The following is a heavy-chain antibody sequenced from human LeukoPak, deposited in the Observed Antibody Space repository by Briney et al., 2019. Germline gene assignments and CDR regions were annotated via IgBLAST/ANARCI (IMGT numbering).Heavy chain of an antibody. D-gene: IGHD6-13*01. CDR3: ARVLFVSRSSGSWKLFDY. CDR1: GYTFTSYA. J-gene: IGHJ4*02. CDR2: INAGNGNT. V-gene: IGHV1-3*01. Sequence: ASVNVSCKASGYTFTSYAIHWVRQAPGQRLECMGWINAGNGNTKYSQKFQGRVTITRDTSASTAYMELSSLRSEDTAVYYCARVLFVSRSSGSWKLFDYWGQGTLVTVSS.